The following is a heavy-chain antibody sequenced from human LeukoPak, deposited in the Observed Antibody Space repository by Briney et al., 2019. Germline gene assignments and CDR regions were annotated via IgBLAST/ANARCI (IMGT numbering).Heavy chain of an antibody. CDR1: GGSISSYY. D-gene: IGHD5-18*01. CDR3: ARDNPIQLWLGPYYYYMDV. V-gene: IGHV4-4*07. Sequence: SETLSLTCTVSGGSISSYYWSWIRQPAGKGLEWIGRIYTSGSTNYNPSLKSRVTMSVDTSKNQFSLKLSSVTAADTAVYYRARDNPIQLWLGPYYYYMDVWGKGTTVTVSS. CDR2: IYTSGST. J-gene: IGHJ6*03.